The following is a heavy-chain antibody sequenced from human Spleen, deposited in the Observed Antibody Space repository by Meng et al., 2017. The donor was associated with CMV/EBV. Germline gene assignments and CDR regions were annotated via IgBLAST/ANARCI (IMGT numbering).Heavy chain of an antibody. CDR3: ATSPYDFWSGYYSEGY. CDR1: GGSFSGYY. CDR2: INHSGST. V-gene: IGHV4-34*01. D-gene: IGHD3-3*01. Sequence: SCAVYGGSFSGYYWSWIRQPPGKGLEWIGEINHSGSTNYNPSLKSRVTISVDTSKNQFSLKLSSVTAADTAVYYCATSPYDFWSGYYSEGYWGQGTLVTVSS. J-gene: IGHJ4*02.